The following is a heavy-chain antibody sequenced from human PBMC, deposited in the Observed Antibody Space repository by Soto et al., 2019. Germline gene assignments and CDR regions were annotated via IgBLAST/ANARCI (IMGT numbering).Heavy chain of an antibody. CDR2: IYYSGST. J-gene: IGHJ6*02. CDR3: ARRVGSSSWYDYYYGMDV. V-gene: IGHV4-59*08. CDR1: GGSISSYY. D-gene: IGHD6-13*01. Sequence: PSETLSLTCTVSGGSISSYYWSWIRQPPGKGLEWIGYIYYSGSTNYNPSLKSRVTISVDTSKNQFSLKLSSVTAADTAVYYCARRVGSSSWYDYYYGMDVWGQGTTVTVSS.